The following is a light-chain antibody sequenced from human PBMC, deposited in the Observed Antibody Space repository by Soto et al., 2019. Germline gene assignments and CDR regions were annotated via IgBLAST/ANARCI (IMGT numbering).Light chain of an antibody. CDR3: QHYNNGPR. CDR1: QTINNN. V-gene: IGKV3-15*01. Sequence: ETVMTQSPATLSVSPGEGATLSCRASQTINNNLAWYQQKPGQAPRLLIYGASRRATGVPARFSGSGSGTEFTLTIGSLQSEDFAVYYCQHYNNGPRFGQGTKVDVK. CDR2: GAS. J-gene: IGKJ1*01.